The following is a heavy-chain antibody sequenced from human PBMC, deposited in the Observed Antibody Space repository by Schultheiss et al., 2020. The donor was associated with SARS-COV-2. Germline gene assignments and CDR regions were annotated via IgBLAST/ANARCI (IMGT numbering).Heavy chain of an antibody. CDR2: ISWNSGSI. CDR1: GFKFDDYA. J-gene: IGHJ4*02. Sequence: GGSLRLSCAASGFKFDDYAMHWVRQAPGKGLEWVSGISWNSGSIGYADSVKGRFTISRDNAKNSLYLQMNSLRAEDTALYYCAKGSPRFYYGSGSYRDYWGQGTLVTVSS. V-gene: IGHV3-9*01. CDR3: AKGSPRFYYGSGSYRDY. D-gene: IGHD3-10*01.